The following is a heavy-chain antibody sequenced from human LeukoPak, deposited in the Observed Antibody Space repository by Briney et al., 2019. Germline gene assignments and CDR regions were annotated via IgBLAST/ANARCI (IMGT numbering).Heavy chain of an antibody. CDR2: ISYDGSDK. V-gene: IGHV3-30*18. CDR1: GFTFSGYA. D-gene: IGHD3-22*01. J-gene: IGHJ4*02. CDR3: AYDSSGYYYTPGDY. Sequence: PGGSLRLSCAASGFTFSGYAMSWVRQAPGKGLEWVAVISYDGSDKNYADSVKGRFTISRDNSKNTLYLQMNSLRAEDTAVYYCAYDSSGYYYTPGDYWGQGTLVTVSS.